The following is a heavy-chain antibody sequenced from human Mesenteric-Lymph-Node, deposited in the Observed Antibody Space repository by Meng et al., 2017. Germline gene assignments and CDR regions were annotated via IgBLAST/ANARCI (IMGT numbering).Heavy chain of an antibody. CDR2: IYTSGST. CDR3: ALGVTMIVVVIPEYFQH. Sequence: SETLSLTCTVSGGSISSYYWSWIRQPAGKRLEWIGRIYTSGSTNYNPSLKSRVTMSVDTSKNQFSLKLSSVTAADTAVYYCALGVTMIVVVIPEYFQHWGQGTLVTVSS. J-gene: IGHJ1*01. D-gene: IGHD3-22*01. CDR1: GGSISSYY. V-gene: IGHV4-4*07.